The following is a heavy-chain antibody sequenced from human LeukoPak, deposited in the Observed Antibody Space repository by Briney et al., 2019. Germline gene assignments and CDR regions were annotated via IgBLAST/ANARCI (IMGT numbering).Heavy chain of an antibody. CDR1: GYTFTSYG. CDR3: ARYNGYCSGGSCYHFDY. CDR2: ISAYNGNT. V-gene: IGHV1-18*01. D-gene: IGHD2-15*01. J-gene: IGHJ4*02. Sequence: AASVKVSCEASGYTFTSYGISGVRQAPGQGLEWRGWISAYNGNTNYAQKLQGRVTMTTDTSTSTAYMELGSLRSDDTAVYYCARYNGYCSGGSCYHFDYWGQGTLVTVSS.